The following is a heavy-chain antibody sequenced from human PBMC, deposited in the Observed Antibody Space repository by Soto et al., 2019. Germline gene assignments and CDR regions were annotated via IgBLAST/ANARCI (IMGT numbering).Heavy chain of an antibody. D-gene: IGHD2-15*01. CDR3: ARDPYPEYCSGGSCSPNWFDP. V-gene: IGHV3-48*01. CDR2: ISSSSSTI. CDR1: GFTFSSYS. J-gene: IGHJ5*02. Sequence: GGSLRLSCAASGFTFSSYSMNWVRQAPGKGLEWVSYISSSSSTIYYADSVKGRFTISRDNAKNSLYLQMNSLRAEDTAVYYCARDPYPEYCSGGSCSPNWFDPWGQGTLVTVSS.